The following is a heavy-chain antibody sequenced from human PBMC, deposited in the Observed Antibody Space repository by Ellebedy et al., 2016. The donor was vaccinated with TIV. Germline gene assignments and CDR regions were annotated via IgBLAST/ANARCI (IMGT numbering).Heavy chain of an antibody. Sequence: GGSLRLSCAASGFTVSNNYMSWVRQAPGKGLEWVSVIYSGGSTYYADSVKGRFTISRDNSKNTLFLQMNSLRGEDTAVYYCARTLLSYSFDYWGQGTLVAVSS. J-gene: IGHJ4*02. D-gene: IGHD2/OR15-2a*01. V-gene: IGHV3-66*01. CDR3: ARTLLSYSFDY. CDR1: GFTVSNNY. CDR2: IYSGGST.